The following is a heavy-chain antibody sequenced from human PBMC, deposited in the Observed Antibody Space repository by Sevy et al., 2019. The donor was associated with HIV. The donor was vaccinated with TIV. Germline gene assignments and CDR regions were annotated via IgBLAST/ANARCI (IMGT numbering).Heavy chain of an antibody. V-gene: IGHV3-23*01. CDR2: ISGSGDNT. CDR1: GLTFSSYA. Sequence: GGSLRLSCAASGLTFSSYATSWVRQAPGKGLEWVSTISGSGDNTFYAYSTTGRFSSSRDNSKNTQYLQMNSLRAEATAVYYCAKCLCTSIDADHCYFMDVWGKGTTVTVSS. CDR3: AKCLCTSIDADHCYFMDV. J-gene: IGHJ6*03. D-gene: IGHD3-16*01.